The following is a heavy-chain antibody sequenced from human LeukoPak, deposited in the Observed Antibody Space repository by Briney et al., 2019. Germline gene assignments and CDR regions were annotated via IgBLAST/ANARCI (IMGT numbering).Heavy chain of an antibody. CDR3: TRDLPPYCSSTSCYDAFDI. CDR1: GYTFTSYD. V-gene: IGHV1-8*01. CDR2: MTPNSGST. J-gene: IGHJ3*02. D-gene: IGHD2-2*01. Sequence: VASVKVSCKTSGYTFTSYDIHWVRQATGQGLEWMGWMTPNSGSTGYAQKFQGRVTMTRDTSISTAYMELSSLRSEDTAVYYCTRDLPPYCSSTSCYDAFDIWGQGTMVTVSS.